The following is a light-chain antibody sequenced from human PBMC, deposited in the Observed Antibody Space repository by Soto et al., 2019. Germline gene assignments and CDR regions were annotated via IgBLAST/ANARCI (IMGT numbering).Light chain of an antibody. Sequence: EIVMTQSPATLSVSPGERATLSCRASQSVSSNLAWYQQKPGQAPRLLIYGASTRATGIPARFSGSGSGTEFNLTISSLQSEDFAVYYCQQYNEWPPYTFGQGTKLEIK. J-gene: IGKJ2*01. V-gene: IGKV3-15*01. CDR1: QSVSSN. CDR2: GAS. CDR3: QQYNEWPPYT.